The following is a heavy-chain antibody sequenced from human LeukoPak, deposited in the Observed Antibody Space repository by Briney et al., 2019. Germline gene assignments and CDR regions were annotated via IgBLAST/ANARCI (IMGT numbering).Heavy chain of an antibody. CDR1: GFTFSTYA. CDR3: AKLNANSGRPRGGFDY. Sequence: GGSLRLSCAASGFTFSTYAMSWVRQVPGKGLEWVTDISGSGGSPYYADSVKGRFTISRDNSKNTLYLQMNNLRAEDTAIYYCAKLNANSGRPRGGFDYWGQETLVTVSS. J-gene: IGHJ4*02. V-gene: IGHV3-23*01. D-gene: IGHD3-22*01. CDR2: ISGSGGSP.